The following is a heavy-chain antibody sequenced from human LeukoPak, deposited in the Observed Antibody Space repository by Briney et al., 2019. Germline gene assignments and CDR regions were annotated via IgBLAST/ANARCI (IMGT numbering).Heavy chain of an antibody. V-gene: IGHV3-23*01. J-gene: IGHJ4*02. Sequence: TGGSLRLSCAASGFTFSSYAMSWVCQAPGKGLEWVSSISGSGGSTYYADSVKGRFTISRDNSKNTLYLQMNSLRAEDTAVYYCAKASDSSAHYYFDFWGQGTLVTVSS. CDR2: ISGSGGST. CDR3: AKASDSSAHYYFDF. D-gene: IGHD3-22*01. CDR1: GFTFSSYA.